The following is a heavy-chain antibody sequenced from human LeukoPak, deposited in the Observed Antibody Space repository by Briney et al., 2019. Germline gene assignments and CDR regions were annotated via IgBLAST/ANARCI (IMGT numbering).Heavy chain of an antibody. J-gene: IGHJ6*02. Sequence: ASVNVSCKASGFTFSSSAMQWVRQARGQRLEWMGWTSAYNGDTNYAQRFQGRITITTDTSTTTAYTELRSLRSDDTAVYYCATLGDVLRLFPLISLDGMDVWGQGTTVTVSS. CDR3: ATLGDVLRLFPLISLDGMDV. V-gene: IGHV1-18*01. CDR1: GFTFSSSA. D-gene: IGHD3-3*01. CDR2: TSAYNGDT.